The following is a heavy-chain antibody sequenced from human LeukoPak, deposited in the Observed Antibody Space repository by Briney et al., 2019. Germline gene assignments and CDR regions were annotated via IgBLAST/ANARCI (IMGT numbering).Heavy chain of an antibody. D-gene: IGHD1-26*01. J-gene: IGHJ4*02. CDR2: IYPGDSDT. V-gene: IGHV5-51*03. CDR1: GYSFTTYW. Sequence: PGQSLKISCAGSGYSFTTYWIGWVRQMPGKGLEWMGIIYPGDSDTRYSPSFQGQVTISADKSISTAYLQWSSLKASDTAMYYCARSASGSNSPDGHFDYWGQGTLVTVSS. CDR3: ARSASGSNSPDGHFDY.